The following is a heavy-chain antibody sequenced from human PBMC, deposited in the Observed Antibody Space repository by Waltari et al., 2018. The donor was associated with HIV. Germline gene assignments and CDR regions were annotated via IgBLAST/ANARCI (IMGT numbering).Heavy chain of an antibody. J-gene: IGHJ4*02. CDR3: VRDSRVTPY. Sequence: EVQLVESGGGLVQPGGSLRLSWVASGLTFSGYLMSCVRQAPGKGLGWVGNIKQDESEKYYVDSVKGRFTISRDNAKNSLYLQMNSLRAEDTAVYYCVRDSRVTPYWGQGTLVTVSS. CDR2: IKQDESEK. CDR1: GLTFSGYL. V-gene: IGHV3-7*01. D-gene: IGHD2-21*02.